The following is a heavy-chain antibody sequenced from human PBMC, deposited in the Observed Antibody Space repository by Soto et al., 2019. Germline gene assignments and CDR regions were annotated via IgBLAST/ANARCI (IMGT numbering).Heavy chain of an antibody. V-gene: IGHV3-30*18. J-gene: IGHJ4*02. Sequence: GGSLRLSCAASGFTFSTYGMHWVRQAPGKGLEWVAVISNDGSNKYYADSVKGRFTISRDNSKNTLYLQMNSLRPEDTAVYYCAKDMGSGSTLSWYFDYWGQGTLVTVSS. CDR2: ISNDGSNK. D-gene: IGHD6-19*01. CDR1: GFTFSTYG. CDR3: AKDMGSGSTLSWYFDY.